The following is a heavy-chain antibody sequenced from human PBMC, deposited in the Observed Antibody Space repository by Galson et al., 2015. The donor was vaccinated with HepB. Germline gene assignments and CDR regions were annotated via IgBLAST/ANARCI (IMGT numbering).Heavy chain of an antibody. D-gene: IGHD1-1*01. CDR1: GFTFSSYA. J-gene: IGHJ3*02. Sequence: SLRLSCAASGFTFSSYAMHWVRQAPGKGLEWVAVISYDGSNKYYADSVKGRFTISRDNSKNTLYLQMNSLRAEDTAVYYCARDLDWIIAHSMGFDIWGQGTMVTVSS. V-gene: IGHV3-30-3*01. CDR2: ISYDGSNK. CDR3: ARDLDWIIAHSMGFDI.